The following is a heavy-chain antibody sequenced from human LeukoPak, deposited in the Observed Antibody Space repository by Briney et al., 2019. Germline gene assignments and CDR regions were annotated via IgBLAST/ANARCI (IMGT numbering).Heavy chain of an antibody. V-gene: IGHV4-34*01. CDR3: ARKSVMSSGWYLGY. J-gene: IGHJ4*02. CDR2: INHSGGT. CDR1: GGSISSYY. D-gene: IGHD6-19*01. Sequence: SETLSLTCTVSGGSISSYYWSWIRQPPGKGLEWIGEINHSGGTNYNPSLKSRVTISVDTSKNQFSLKLSSVTAADTAVYYCARKSVMSSGWYLGYWGQGTLVTVSS.